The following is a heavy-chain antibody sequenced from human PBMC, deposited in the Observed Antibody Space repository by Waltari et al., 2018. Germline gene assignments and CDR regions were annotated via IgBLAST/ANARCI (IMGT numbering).Heavy chain of an antibody. Sequence: EVQLLESGGGLVQPGGSLRLSCAASGFTFSNYALSWVRQAPGKGLEWVSKVSGSGVSPYYAYSVKGRFTISKDISQNTLFLHMNFLSDEDTAVYYCAKAGSSGEYPYWYFGLWGRGTLVSVSS. V-gene: IGHV3-23*01. D-gene: IGHD4-17*01. CDR3: AKAGSSGEYPYWYFGL. CDR1: GFTFSNYA. CDR2: VSGSGVSP. J-gene: IGHJ2*01.